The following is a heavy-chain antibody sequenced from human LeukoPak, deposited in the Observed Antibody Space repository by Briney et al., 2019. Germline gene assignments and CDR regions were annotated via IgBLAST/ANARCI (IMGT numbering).Heavy chain of an antibody. J-gene: IGHJ4*02. CDR1: GFTSSSYG. D-gene: IGHD6-13*01. CDR3: AREGQQQLGLDY. Sequence: GGSLGLSCAASGFTSSSYGMHWVRKAPGKGLEWVAVIWYDGSNKYYADSVKGRFTISRDNSKNTLYLQMNSLRAEDTAVYYCAREGQQQLGLDYWGQGTLVTVSS. CDR2: IWYDGSNK. V-gene: IGHV3-33*01.